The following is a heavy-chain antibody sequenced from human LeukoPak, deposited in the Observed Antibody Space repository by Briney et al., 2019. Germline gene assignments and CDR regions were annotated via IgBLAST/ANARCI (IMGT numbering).Heavy chain of an antibody. CDR2: ITSSSTTM. CDR1: GFTFSSYG. V-gene: IGHV3-48*01. J-gene: IGHJ4*02. D-gene: IGHD6-13*01. CDR3: ARRYSNSWYYFDY. Sequence: GGSLRLSCAASGFTFSSYGMHWVRQAPGKGLEWVSYITSSSTTMYYADSVKGRFTISRDNAKNSLYLQMNSLRAEDTAVYFCARRYSNSWYYFDYWGQGALVTVSS.